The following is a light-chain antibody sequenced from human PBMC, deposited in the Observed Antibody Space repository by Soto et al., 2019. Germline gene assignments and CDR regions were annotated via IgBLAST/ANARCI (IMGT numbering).Light chain of an antibody. CDR3: QQYYRNPPT. CDR1: QSVLYSSNNKNY. J-gene: IGKJ1*01. CDR2: WAS. V-gene: IGKV4-1*01. Sequence: DIVMTQSPDSLAVSLGERATINCKSSQSVLYSSNNKNYLAWYQQKPGQPPKLLIYWASTRESGVPDRFSGSGSGTDFTLTISSLQAEDMAVYYCQQYYRNPPTFSQGTKVEIK.